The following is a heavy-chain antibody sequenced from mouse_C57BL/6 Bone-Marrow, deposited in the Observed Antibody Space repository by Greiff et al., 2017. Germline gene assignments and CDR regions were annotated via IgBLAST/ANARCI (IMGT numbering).Heavy chain of an antibody. Sequence: EVKLMESGGGLVKPGGSLKLSCAASGFTFSDYGMHWVRQAPEKGLEWVAYISSGSSTIYYADTVKGRFTISRDNAKNTLFLQMTSLRSEDTAMYYCAKNDYDKMAWVAYWGQGTLVTVSA. CDR2: ISSGSSTI. J-gene: IGHJ3*01. CDR1: GFTFSDYG. CDR3: AKNDYDKMAWVAY. D-gene: IGHD2-4*01. V-gene: IGHV5-17*01.